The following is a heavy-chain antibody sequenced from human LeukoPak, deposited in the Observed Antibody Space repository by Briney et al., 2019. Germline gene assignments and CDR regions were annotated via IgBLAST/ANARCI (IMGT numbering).Heavy chain of an antibody. J-gene: IGHJ5*02. CDR2: IYYTERT. CDR3: AQSLGSGNWIGNWFDP. Sequence: SSETLSLTCTVSGGSISSSSHSWGWIRQPPGKGLEWTGTIYYTERTYYNPSLESRLTISVDTSNNQFSLKLTSVTAADTAIYYCAQSLGSGNWIGNWFDPWGQGTLVTVSS. CDR1: GGSISSSSHS. D-gene: IGHD1-1*01. V-gene: IGHV4-39*01.